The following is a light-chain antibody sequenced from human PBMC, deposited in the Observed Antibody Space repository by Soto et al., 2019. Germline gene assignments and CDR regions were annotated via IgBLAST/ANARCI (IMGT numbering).Light chain of an antibody. V-gene: IGKV3-15*01. J-gene: IGKJ1*01. Sequence: EIVMTQSPATLSVSPGERATLSCRASQSVSSNLAWYQQKPGRAPRLLIYGASTRATGIPARFSGSGSGTEFTLTISSLQSEDFAVYYCQQYNNWRGTFGQGTKVDIK. CDR1: QSVSSN. CDR3: QQYNNWRGT. CDR2: GAS.